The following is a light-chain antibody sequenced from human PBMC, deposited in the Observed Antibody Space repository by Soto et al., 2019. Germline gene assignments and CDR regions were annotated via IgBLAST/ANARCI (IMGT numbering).Light chain of an antibody. CDR2: DVS. CDR1: QSINNL. Sequence: IQMCHSLSSLSAHVGDRVTITCRASQSINNLLAWYQQKPGKAPKFLIYDVSTLESGVPSRFSGSGSGTEFTLTMSSLQPEDFATYYCQQYDSFPLTFGGGTKVDIK. V-gene: IGKV1-5*01. CDR3: QQYDSFPLT. J-gene: IGKJ4*01.